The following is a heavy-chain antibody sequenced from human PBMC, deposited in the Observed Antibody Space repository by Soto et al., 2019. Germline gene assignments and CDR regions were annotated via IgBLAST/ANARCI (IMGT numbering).Heavy chain of an antibody. V-gene: IGHV4-34*01. CDR1: GGSFSGYY. CDR3: ARGRLRVAAMFDY. J-gene: IGHJ4*02. Sequence: SETLSLTCAVYGGSFSGYYWSWIRQPPGKGLEWIGEINHGGSTNYNPSLKSRVTISVDTSKNQFSLKLSSVTAADTAVYYCARGRLRVAAMFDYWGQGTLVTVSS. CDR2: INHGGST. D-gene: IGHD2-15*01.